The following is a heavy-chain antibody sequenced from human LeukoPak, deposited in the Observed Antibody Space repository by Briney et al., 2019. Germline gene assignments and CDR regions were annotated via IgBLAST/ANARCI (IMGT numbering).Heavy chain of an antibody. CDR3: ASLTTGYSSGWYKI. V-gene: IGHV4-4*02. D-gene: IGHD6-13*01. Sequence: SETLSLTCGVSGDSISNTNWWSWVRQPPGQGLEWIGEISLTGLTHYNPSLESRVTVSLDKSKNQLSLNPTSVTAADTAVYYCASLTTGYSSGWYKIWGQGTLVIVSS. J-gene: IGHJ4*02. CDR2: ISLTGLT. CDR1: GDSISNTNW.